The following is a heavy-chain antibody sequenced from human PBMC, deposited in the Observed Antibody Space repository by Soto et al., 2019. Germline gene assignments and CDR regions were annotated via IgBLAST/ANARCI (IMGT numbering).Heavy chain of an antibody. CDR1: GFTFSRCG. CDR2: IWYDGSNK. D-gene: IGHD3-22*01. CDR3: ARQGIYYYDSSAYYYY. J-gene: IGHJ4*02. Sequence: GGSLRLSCAASGFTFSRCGMHWVRQAPGKGLEWVAFIWYDGSNKYYADSVKGRFTISRDNSKNTLYLQMDSLRAEDTAVYYCARQGIYYYDSSAYYYYWGQGTLVTVSS. V-gene: IGHV3-30*02.